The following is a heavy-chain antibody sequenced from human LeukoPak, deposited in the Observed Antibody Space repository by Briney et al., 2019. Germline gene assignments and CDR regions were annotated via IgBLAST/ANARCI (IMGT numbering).Heavy chain of an antibody. D-gene: IGHD6-13*01. Sequence: GGSLRLSCAASGFTFSSYEMIWVRQAPGKGLEWVSYISSSGSTIYYADSVKGRFTISRDNAKNSLYLQMNSLRAEDTAVYYCARSAAARAFGYWGQGTLVTVSS. J-gene: IGHJ4*02. V-gene: IGHV3-48*03. CDR1: GFTFSSYE. CDR2: ISSSGSTI. CDR3: ARSAAARAFGY.